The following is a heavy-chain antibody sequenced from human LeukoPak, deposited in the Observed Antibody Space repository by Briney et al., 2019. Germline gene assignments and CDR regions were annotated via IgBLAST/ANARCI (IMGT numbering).Heavy chain of an antibody. CDR3: AKGYGSGSYYKNYFDY. V-gene: IGHV3-23*01. CDR1: GFTFSSYA. CDR2: ISGSGGST. Sequence: GGSLRLSCAASGFTFSSYAMSWVRQAPGKGLEWVSAISGSGGSTYYADSVKGRFTFSRDNSKNTLYLQMNSLRAEDTAVYYCAKGYGSGSYYKNYFDYWGQGTLVTVSS. J-gene: IGHJ4*02. D-gene: IGHD3-10*01.